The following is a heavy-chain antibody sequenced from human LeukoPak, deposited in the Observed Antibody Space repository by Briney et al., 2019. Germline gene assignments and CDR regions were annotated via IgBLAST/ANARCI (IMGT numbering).Heavy chain of an antibody. CDR3: AREFGSSSWRNFDY. CDR2: INPNSGGT. D-gene: IGHD6-13*01. Sequence: ASVKVSYKASGYTFTGYYMHWVRQAPGQGLEWMGWINPNSGGTNYAQKFQGRVTMTRDTSTSTVYMELSSLRSEDTAVYYCAREFGSSSWRNFDYWGQGTLVTVSS. CDR1: GYTFTGYY. J-gene: IGHJ4*02. V-gene: IGHV1-2*02.